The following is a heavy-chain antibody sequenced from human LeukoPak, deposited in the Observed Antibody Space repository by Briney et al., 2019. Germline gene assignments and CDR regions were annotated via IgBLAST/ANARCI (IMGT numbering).Heavy chain of an antibody. V-gene: IGHV3-11*01. CDR3: AKAGRNNLFDP. CDR1: GFTFSDYY. D-gene: IGHD2-15*01. J-gene: IGHJ5*02. Sequence: GGSLRLSCAAPGFTFSDYYMSWIRQAPGKGLEWVSYISGSGNIIYYADSVKGRFTISRDKAKNSLYLQMNSLEAEDTAGYYCAKAGRNNLFDPWGQGTLVTVSS. CDR2: ISGSGNII.